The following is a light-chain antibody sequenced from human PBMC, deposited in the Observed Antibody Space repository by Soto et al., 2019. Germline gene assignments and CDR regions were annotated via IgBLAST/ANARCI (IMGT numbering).Light chain of an antibody. CDR3: CSYADSRDVV. J-gene: IGLJ2*01. Sequence: QSALTQPASVSGSPGQSITISCTGTSSDVGSYNLVSWYQQHPGKAPKLMIYEGSKRPSGVSNRFSGSKSGNTASLTISGLQAEDEADYYCCSYADSRDVVFGGGTKVTVL. CDR2: EGS. CDR1: SSDVGSYNL. V-gene: IGLV2-23*01.